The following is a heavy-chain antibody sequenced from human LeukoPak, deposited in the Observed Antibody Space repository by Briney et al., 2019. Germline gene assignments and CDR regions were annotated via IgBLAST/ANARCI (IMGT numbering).Heavy chain of an antibody. CDR1: GGSFSGYY. J-gene: IGHJ6*02. CDR3: ARYYYGSGITIYLYYGMDV. Sequence: SETLSLTCAVYGGSFSGYYWSWIRQPPGKGLEWLGEINHSGSTNYNPSLKSRVTISVDTSKNQFSLKLSSVTAADTAVYYCARYYYGSGITIYLYYGMDVWGQGTTVTVSS. D-gene: IGHD3-10*01. V-gene: IGHV4-34*01. CDR2: INHSGST.